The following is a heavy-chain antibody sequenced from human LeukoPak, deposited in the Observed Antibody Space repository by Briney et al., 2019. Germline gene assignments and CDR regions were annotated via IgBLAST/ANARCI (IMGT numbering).Heavy chain of an antibody. D-gene: IGHD2-2*01. V-gene: IGHV1-69*13. Sequence: SVKVSCKASGGTFSSYAISWVRQAPGQGLEWMGGIIPIFGTANYAQKFQGRVTITADESTSTACMELSGLRSEDTAVYYCARASHIVVVPAATHYYYGMDVWGKGTTVTVSS. CDR3: ARASHIVVVPAATHYYYGMDV. CDR1: GGTFSSYA. J-gene: IGHJ6*04. CDR2: IIPIFGTA.